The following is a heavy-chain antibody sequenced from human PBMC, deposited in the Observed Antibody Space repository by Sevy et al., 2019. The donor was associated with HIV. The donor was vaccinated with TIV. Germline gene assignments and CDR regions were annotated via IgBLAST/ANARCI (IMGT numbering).Heavy chain of an antibody. CDR2: INRDGSGK. V-gene: IGHV3-7*03. CDR3: AKKSTPDGEAAAGPFEY. D-gene: IGHD6-13*01. Sequence: GGSLRLSCAASGFIFSDYWMTWVRQSPGKGLEWVANINRDGSGKYYVDSVKGRFTISRDNSKNTLYLQMNSLRAEDTAVYYCAKKSTPDGEAAAGPFEYWGQGTLVTVSS. CDR1: GFIFSDYW. J-gene: IGHJ4*01.